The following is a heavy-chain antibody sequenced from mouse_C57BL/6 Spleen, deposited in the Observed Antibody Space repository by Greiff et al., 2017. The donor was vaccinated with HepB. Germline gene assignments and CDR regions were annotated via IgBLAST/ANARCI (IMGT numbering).Heavy chain of an antibody. CDR1: GFTFSDYY. CDR3: ARALITTVVGDYWYFDG. Sequence: EVKVVESEGGLVQPGSSMKLSCTASGFTFSDYYMAWVRQVPEKGLEWVANINYDGSSTYYLDSLKSRFIISIDNAKNILYRQMSSLKSEDTATYYCARALITTVVGDYWYFDGWGTGTTVTVSS. V-gene: IGHV5-16*01. J-gene: IGHJ1*03. CDR2: INYDGSST. D-gene: IGHD1-1*01.